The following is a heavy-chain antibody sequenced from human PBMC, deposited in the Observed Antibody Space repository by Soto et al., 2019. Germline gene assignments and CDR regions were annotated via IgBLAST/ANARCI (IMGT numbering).Heavy chain of an antibody. V-gene: IGHV3-23*01. J-gene: IGHJ4*02. CDR3: EKDANWEDHY. CDR2: ISGSGGIT. CDR1: GFTFSNYA. D-gene: IGHD1-1*01. Sequence: GGSLRLSCAASGFTFSNYAMTWVRQAPGKGLEWVSFISGSGGITYYADSMKGRFTISRDNSKNTLYLQMHSLRAEDTAIYYCEKDANWEDHYWGQGT.